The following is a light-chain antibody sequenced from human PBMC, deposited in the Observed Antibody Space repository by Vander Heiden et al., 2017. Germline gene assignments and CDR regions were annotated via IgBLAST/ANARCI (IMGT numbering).Light chain of an antibody. CDR3: AAWDESLSGWV. J-gene: IGLJ3*02. CDR1: RSNIGNNY. Sequence: QSVMTQPPSASGTPGQRVTISCSATRSNIGNNYVYWYQHFPGTAPKLLIYKNSHRPSGGPDRFSGSRSGTSAYLDISGLRSEDEADYYCAAWDESLSGWVFGGGTKLTVL. V-gene: IGLV1-47*01. CDR2: KNS.